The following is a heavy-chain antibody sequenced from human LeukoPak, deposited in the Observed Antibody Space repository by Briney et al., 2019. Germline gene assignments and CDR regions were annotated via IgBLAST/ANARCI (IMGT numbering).Heavy chain of an antibody. CDR2: TYYRSKWYN. CDR1: GDSVSSNSAA. Sequence: SQTLSLTCAISGDSVSSNSAAWNWIRQSPSRGLEWLGRTYYRSKWYNDYAVSVKSRITINPGTSKNQFSLQLNSVTPEDTAVYYCARGRVAYYYDSSGYPYDYWGQGTLVTVSS. J-gene: IGHJ4*02. D-gene: IGHD3-22*01. CDR3: ARGRVAYYYDSSGYPYDY. V-gene: IGHV6-1*01.